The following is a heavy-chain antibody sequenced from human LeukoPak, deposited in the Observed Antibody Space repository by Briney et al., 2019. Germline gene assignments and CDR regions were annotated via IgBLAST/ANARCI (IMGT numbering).Heavy chain of an antibody. D-gene: IGHD3-22*01. CDR2: IYYSGST. V-gene: IGHV4-39*07. CDR3: AREATYYYDSSGYVDY. J-gene: IGHJ4*02. CDR1: GGSISSRSYY. Sequence: PSETLSLTCTVSGGSISSRSYYWGWIRQPPGKGLEWIESIYYSGSTYYNPSLKSRVTISVDTSKNQFSLKLSSVTAADTAVYYCAREATYYYDSSGYVDYWGQGTLVTVSS.